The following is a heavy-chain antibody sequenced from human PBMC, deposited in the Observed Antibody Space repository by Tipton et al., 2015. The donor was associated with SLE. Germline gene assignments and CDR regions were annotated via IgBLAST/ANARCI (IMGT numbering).Heavy chain of an antibody. J-gene: IGHJ2*01. V-gene: IGHV5-51*03. CDR1: GYSFTNYW. CDR2: IYPEDSDI. Sequence: VQLVQSGAEVKKPGETLKISCKGSGYSFTNYWIGWERQMPGKGLGWMGIIYPEDSDIRYSTSFQGQVTNSADKSISTAYLQWSSLKASDTAMYYCARRVGYCDTFNCYAYWCFDLWGRGTLVTVSS. CDR3: ARRVGYCDTFNCYAYWCFDL. D-gene: IGHD2-2*01.